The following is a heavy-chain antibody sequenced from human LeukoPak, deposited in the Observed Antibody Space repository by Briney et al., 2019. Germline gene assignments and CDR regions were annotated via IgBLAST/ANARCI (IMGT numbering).Heavy chain of an antibody. J-gene: IGHJ5*02. CDR3: APDLRSGFP. V-gene: IGHV3-74*01. CDR2: INNDGSTS. D-gene: IGHD2-15*01. Sequence: PGGSLRLPCAASGFTFSSYWMHWVRQAPGKGLVWVSRINNDGSTSSYADSVKGRFTISRDNAKNTLFLQMNSLRADDTAVYYCAPDLRSGFPWGQGTLVTVSS. CDR1: GFTFSSYW.